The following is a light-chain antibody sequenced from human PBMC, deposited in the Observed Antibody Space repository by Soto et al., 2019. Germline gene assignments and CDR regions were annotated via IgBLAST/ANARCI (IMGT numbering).Light chain of an antibody. CDR2: DAS. Sequence: DIRMTHSPSSLSASVVETVTITGLASQSISSHLNWYQQKPGRAPKLLIYDASNLEAGVPSRFSGSGSGTDFTLTISSLQPEDVATYYCHKYNSAPWTFGQGTKVDIK. J-gene: IGKJ1*01. V-gene: IGKV1-27*01. CDR1: QSISSH. CDR3: HKYNSAPWT.